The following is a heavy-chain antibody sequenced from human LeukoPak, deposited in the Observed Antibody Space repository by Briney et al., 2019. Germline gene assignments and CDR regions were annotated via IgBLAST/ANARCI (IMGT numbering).Heavy chain of an antibody. D-gene: IGHD6-19*01. CDR1: GGSFSGYY. CDR3: AKVMSGWYYFDY. J-gene: IGHJ4*02. Sequence: ETLSLTCAVYGGSFSGYYWSWVRQAPGKGLEWVSGISGSGGSTYYADSVKGRFTISRDNSKNTLYLQMNSLRAEDTAVYYCAKVMSGWYYFDYWGQGTLVAVSS. CDR2: ISGSGGST. V-gene: IGHV3-23*01.